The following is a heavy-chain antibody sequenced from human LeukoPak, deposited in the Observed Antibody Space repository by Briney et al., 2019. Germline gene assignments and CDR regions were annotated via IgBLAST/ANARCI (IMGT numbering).Heavy chain of an antibody. V-gene: IGHV4-34*01. CDR2: IYYCEIT. J-gene: IGHJ5*02. CDR3: ARDTTRQPYNWFDP. CDR1: GGSFSGYY. D-gene: IGHD1-14*01. Sequence: SETLSLTCAVYGGSFSGYYLSWIRQPPGKGLEWIGTIYYCEITYYNSSLKSRVTIFVDTSKNQFSLKLSSVTAADTAVYYCARDTTRQPYNWFDPWGQGTLVTVSS.